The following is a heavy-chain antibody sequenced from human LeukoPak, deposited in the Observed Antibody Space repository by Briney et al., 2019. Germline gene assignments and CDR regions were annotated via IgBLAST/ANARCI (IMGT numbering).Heavy chain of an antibody. CDR2: ISYDGNNK. Sequence: VGSLRLSSAASGFTFSSYAMHWVRQAPGKGLEWVALISYDGNNKYYTDSVKGRFTISRHNSKSTLFLQMNSLRTEETAVYYCARDNVVGDSSRWFDPWGQGTLVTVSS. V-gene: IGHV3-30-3*01. CDR1: GFTFSSYA. CDR3: ARDNVVGDSSRWFDP. J-gene: IGHJ5*02. D-gene: IGHD1-26*01.